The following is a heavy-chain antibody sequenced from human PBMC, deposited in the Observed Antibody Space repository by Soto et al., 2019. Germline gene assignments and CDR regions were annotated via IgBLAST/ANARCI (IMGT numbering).Heavy chain of an antibody. J-gene: IGHJ4*02. V-gene: IGHV4-30-4*01. CDR3: ARSAIPSIHFDY. CDR2: IYYSGST. Sequence: SETLSLTCTVSGGSISSGDYYWSWIRQPPGKSLEWIGYIYYSGSTYYNPSLKSRVTISVDTSRNQFSLKLSSVTAADTAVYYCARSAIPSIHFDYWGQGTLVIVSS. CDR1: GGSISSGDYY. D-gene: IGHD2-2*01.